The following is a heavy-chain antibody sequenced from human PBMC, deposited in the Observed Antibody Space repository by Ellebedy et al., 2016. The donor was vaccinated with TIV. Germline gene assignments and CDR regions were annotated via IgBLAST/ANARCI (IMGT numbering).Heavy chain of an antibody. Sequence: PGGSLRLSCAASGFTFSSYAIYWVRQAPGKGLDWVTVISYDGSNKYYADSVKGRFTISRDNSKNTLYLQMNSLRPEDTAVYYCARGVPGVVRGVIDYWGQGTLVTVSS. CDR3: ARGVPGVVRGVIDY. CDR2: ISYDGSNK. V-gene: IGHV3-30*04. J-gene: IGHJ4*02. CDR1: GFTFSSYA. D-gene: IGHD3-10*01.